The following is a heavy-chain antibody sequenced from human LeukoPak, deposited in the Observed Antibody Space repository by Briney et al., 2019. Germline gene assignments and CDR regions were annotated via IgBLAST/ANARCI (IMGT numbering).Heavy chain of an antibody. J-gene: IGHJ4*02. CDR1: GFTFSSYW. Sequence: GGSLRLSCAASGFTFSSYWMSWVRQARGKGLEWVANIKQDGSEKYYVDSVKGRFTISRDNAKNSLYLQMNSLRAEDTAVYYCARDPRYCSGGSCYFGYFDYWGQGTLVTVSS. CDR3: ARDPRYCSGGSCYFGYFDY. CDR2: IKQDGSEK. D-gene: IGHD2-15*01. V-gene: IGHV3-7*01.